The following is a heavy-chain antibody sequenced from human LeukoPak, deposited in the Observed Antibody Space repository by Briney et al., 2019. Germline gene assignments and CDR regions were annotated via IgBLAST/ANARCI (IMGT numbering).Heavy chain of an antibody. CDR3: ARYYYDSSEKYDAFDI. V-gene: IGHV1-69*05. J-gene: IGHJ3*02. CDR2: IIPSFRTT. D-gene: IGHD3-22*01. Sequence: ASVKVSCKASGDTFSNHPISWVRQAPGRGLEWMGGIIPSFRTTNYAQKFQGRVTISTDKSTSTAYMELSSLRSEDTAVYYCARYYYDSSEKYDAFDIWGQGTMVTVSS. CDR1: GDTFSNHP.